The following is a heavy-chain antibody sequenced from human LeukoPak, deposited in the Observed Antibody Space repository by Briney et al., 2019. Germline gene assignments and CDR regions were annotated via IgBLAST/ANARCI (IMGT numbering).Heavy chain of an antibody. V-gene: IGHV4-34*01. CDR1: GGSFSNYY. CDR2: INHSGST. D-gene: IGHD1-26*01. J-gene: IGHJ6*03. Sequence: SETLSLTCAVYGGSFSNYYYSWIRQPPGKGLEWIGEINHSGSTNYNPSLKSRVTMSVDTSKNQFSLNLSSVTAADAAVYYCARGVGWPPTLTYYYYYTDVWGKGTPVTVSS. CDR3: ARGVGWPPTLTYYYYYTDV.